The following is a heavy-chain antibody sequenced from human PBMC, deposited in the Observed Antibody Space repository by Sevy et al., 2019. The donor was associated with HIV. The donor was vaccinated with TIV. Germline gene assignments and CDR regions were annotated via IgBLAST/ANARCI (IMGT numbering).Heavy chain of an antibody. J-gene: IGHJ3*02. CDR3: ARRNDFDI. CDR2: VYYTGGT. CDR1: GGSINSDH. V-gene: IGHV4-59*08. Sequence: SETLSLTCTVSGGSINSDHWNWIRQPPGKGLEWIGYVYYTGGTNYNPSLKNRVTISVDRTKNQFSLKLTSVTAADTAGYCSARRNDFDIWGQGTMVTVSS.